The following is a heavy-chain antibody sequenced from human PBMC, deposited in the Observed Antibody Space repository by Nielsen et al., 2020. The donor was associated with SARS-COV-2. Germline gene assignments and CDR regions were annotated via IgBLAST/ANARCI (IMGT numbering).Heavy chain of an antibody. CDR1: GFTFSSYW. D-gene: IGHD6-6*01. V-gene: IGHV3-7*03. J-gene: IGHJ6*02. Sequence: GESLKISCAASGFTFSSYWMSWVRQAPGKGLEWVANIKQHGSEKYYVDSVKGRFTISRDNSKNTLYLQMNSLRAEDTAVYYCASLHPPIAARPAYYYYYGMDVWGQGTTVTVSS. CDR2: IKQHGSEK. CDR3: ASLHPPIAARPAYYYYYGMDV.